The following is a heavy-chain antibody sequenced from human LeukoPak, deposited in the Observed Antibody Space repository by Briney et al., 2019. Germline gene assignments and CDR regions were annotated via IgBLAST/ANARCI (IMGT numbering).Heavy chain of an antibody. CDR1: GYTFTGYY. CDR3: ARDWAYYDTGGYHDY. J-gene: IGHJ4*02. CDR2: INPNSGGT. V-gene: IGHV1-2*02. D-gene: IGHD3-22*01. Sequence: GASVKVSCKASGYTFTGYYIHWVRQAPGQGLEWMGWINPNSGGTNYAQKFQGRVTMTRDTSISTAYMELSRLRSDDTAVYYCARDWAYYDTGGYHDYWGQGTLVTVSS.